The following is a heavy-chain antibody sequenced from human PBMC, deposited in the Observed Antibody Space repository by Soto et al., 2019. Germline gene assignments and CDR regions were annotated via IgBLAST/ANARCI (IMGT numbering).Heavy chain of an antibody. CDR1: GFTFSSYA. D-gene: IGHD3-3*01. Sequence: GGSLRLSCAASGFTFSSYAMSWVRQAPGKGLEWVSAISGSGGSTYYADSVKGRFTISRDNSKNTLYLQMNSLRAEDTAVYYCANLFGVVIKYFDYWGQGTLVTVAS. V-gene: IGHV3-23*01. J-gene: IGHJ4*02. CDR2: ISGSGGST. CDR3: ANLFGVVIKYFDY.